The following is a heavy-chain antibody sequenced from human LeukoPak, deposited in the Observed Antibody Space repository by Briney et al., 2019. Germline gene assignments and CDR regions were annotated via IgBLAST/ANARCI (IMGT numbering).Heavy chain of an antibody. D-gene: IGHD3-16*01. Sequence: GGSLRLSCAASGFTFSSCAMHWVRQAPGKRLEWVAVISYDEKNKYYADSVKGRFTISRDNSKNTLYLQMNSLRAEDTAVYYCARGQSWGAALNYWGQGTLVTVSS. V-gene: IGHV3-30*04. CDR3: ARGQSWGAALNY. J-gene: IGHJ4*02. CDR2: ISYDEKNK. CDR1: GFTFSSCA.